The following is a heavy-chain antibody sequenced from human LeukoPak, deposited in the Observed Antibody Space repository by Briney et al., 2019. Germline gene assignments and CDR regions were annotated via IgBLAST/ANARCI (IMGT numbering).Heavy chain of an antibody. J-gene: IGHJ4*02. D-gene: IGHD2-15*01. CDR1: GGSFSGYY. V-gene: IGHV4-34*01. CDR2: INHSGST. CDR3: ARVRNCSGGSCYFDY. Sequence: SETLSLTCAVYGGSFSGYYWSWIRQPPGKGLEWIGEINHSGSTNYNPSLKSRVTISVDTSKNQFSLKLSSVTAADTAVYYCARVRNCSGGSCYFDYWGQGTLVTVSS.